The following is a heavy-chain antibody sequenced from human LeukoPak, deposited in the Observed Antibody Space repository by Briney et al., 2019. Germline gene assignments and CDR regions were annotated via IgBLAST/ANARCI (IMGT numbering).Heavy chain of an antibody. CDR2: IIPIFGTA. CDR3: ARAGYCSGGSCYFLLETDAFDI. Sequence: SVKVSCKASGGTFSSYAISWVRQAPGQGLEWMGGIIPIFGTANYAQKFQGRVTITRNTSISTAYMELSSLRSEDTAVYYCARAGYCSGGSCYFLLETDAFDIWGQGTMVTVSS. CDR1: GGTFSSYA. V-gene: IGHV1-69*05. D-gene: IGHD2-15*01. J-gene: IGHJ3*02.